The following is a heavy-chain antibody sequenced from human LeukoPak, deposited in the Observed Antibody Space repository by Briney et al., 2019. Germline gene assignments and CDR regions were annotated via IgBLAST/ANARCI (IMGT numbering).Heavy chain of an antibody. J-gene: IGHJ3*02. CDR1: GFTFSSYG. D-gene: IGHD3-9*01. CDR3: ARAFDSPDAFDI. V-gene: IGHV3-33*01. CDR2: IWYDGSNK. Sequence: HPGGSLRLSCAASGFTFSSYGMHWVRQAPGKGLEWVAVIWYDGSNKYYADSVKGRFTISRDNSKNTLYLQMNSLRAEDTAVYYCARAFDSPDAFDIWGQGTMVTVSS.